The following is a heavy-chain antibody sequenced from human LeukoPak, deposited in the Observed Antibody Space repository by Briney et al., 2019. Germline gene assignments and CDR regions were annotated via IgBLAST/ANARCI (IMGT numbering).Heavy chain of an antibody. D-gene: IGHD6-13*01. Sequence: GGSLRLSCAASGFTFSTYDLHWVRQATGKGLEWVSALHTAGDTYYSGSVKGRFTISRENAGNSFYLQMNNLRVGDTAVYYCSRGGAAAGYSYDYWGQGTLVTVSS. CDR1: GFTFSTYD. CDR3: SRGGAAAGYSYDY. CDR2: LHTAGDT. J-gene: IGHJ4*02. V-gene: IGHV3-13*01.